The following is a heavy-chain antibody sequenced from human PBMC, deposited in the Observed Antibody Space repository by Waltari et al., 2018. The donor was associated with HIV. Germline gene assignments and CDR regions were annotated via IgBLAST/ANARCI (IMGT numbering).Heavy chain of an antibody. CDR3: AKSPYSGSYSHYYGTDV. Sequence: EVQLLESGGGLVQPGGSLRLSCAASGFAFSGYTLSWVRQAPGKGREWLSSISGSGGSTYYTDSVKGQFTISRDNSKNTLYLQMNSLRAEDTAVYYCAKSPYSGSYSHYYGTDVWGQGTTVTVSS. CDR2: ISGSGGST. J-gene: IGHJ6*02. V-gene: IGHV3-23*01. CDR1: GFAFSGYT. D-gene: IGHD1-26*01.